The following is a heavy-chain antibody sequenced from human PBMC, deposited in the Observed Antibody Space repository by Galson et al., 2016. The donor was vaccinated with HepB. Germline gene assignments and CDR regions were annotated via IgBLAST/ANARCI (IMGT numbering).Heavy chain of an antibody. V-gene: IGHV4-59*01. Sequence: SETLSLTCTVSGGSITDAYWTWIRQPPGKGPEWIGYIYYSKTTSYNPSLNSRVTISADTSKKQFSLSLASVTAADTAVYYCTTTTTAWYMNWGQGTLITVSS. D-gene: IGHD6-13*01. CDR3: TTTTTAWYMN. CDR2: IYYSKTT. CDR1: GGSITDAY. J-gene: IGHJ4*02.